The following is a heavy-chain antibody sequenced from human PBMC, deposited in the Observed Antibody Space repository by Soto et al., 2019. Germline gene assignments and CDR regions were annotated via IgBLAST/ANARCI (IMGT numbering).Heavy chain of an antibody. J-gene: IGHJ4*02. Sequence: VSGASTSNYHYSWIRQSPGKGLEWIGYVYHRGTTYHTPSLKSRVNMSVDTSTNEFYLNLKSVTAADTAVYYCALGGYNYGRPFDFWGQGTLVTVSS. CDR3: ALGGYNYGRPFDF. V-gene: IGHV4-59*01. CDR1: GASTSNYH. D-gene: IGHD5-18*01. CDR2: VYHRGTT.